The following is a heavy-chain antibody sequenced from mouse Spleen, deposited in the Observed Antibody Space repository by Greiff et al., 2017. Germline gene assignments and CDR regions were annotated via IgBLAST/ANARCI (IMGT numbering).Heavy chain of an antibody. Sequence: LVESGAELVRPGASVKLSCTASGFNIKDDYMHWVKQRPEQGLEWIGWIDPENGDTEYASKFQGKATITADTSSNTAYLQLSSLTSEDTAVYYCTTKGDYGFDYWGQGTTLTVSS. V-gene: IGHV14-4*01. CDR3: TTKGDYGFDY. J-gene: IGHJ2*01. CDR2: IDPENGDT. D-gene: IGHD2-13*01. CDR1: GFNIKDDY.